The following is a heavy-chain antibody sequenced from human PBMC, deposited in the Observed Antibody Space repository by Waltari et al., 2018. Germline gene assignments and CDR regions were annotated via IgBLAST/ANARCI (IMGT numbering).Heavy chain of an antibody. V-gene: IGHV3-11*01. CDR2: ISSSGSTI. CDR3: TRPPGDRRRDY. D-gene: IGHD3-10*01. Sequence: QVQLVDSGGGLVKPGGSLRLSCAASGFRFSDYYMGWIRQAPGKGLEWISYISSSGSTIYYADSVKGRFSISRDNGKNSLYLQMNSLRAEDTAVYYCTRPPGDRRRDYWGQGTLVTVSS. CDR1: GFRFSDYY. J-gene: IGHJ4*02.